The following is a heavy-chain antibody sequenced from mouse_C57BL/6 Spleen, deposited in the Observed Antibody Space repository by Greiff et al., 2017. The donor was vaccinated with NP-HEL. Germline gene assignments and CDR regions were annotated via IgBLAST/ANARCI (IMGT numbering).Heavy chain of an antibody. CDR3: ARHPGYGSAWYFDV. V-gene: IGHV2-6-1*01. Sequence: QVQLKQSGPGLVAPSQSLSITCTVSGFSLTSYGVHWVRQPPGKGLEWLVVIWSDGSTTYNSALKSRLSIRKANSKSQVFLKMNSPQTDDHAMYYCARHPGYGSAWYFDVWGTGTTVTVSS. J-gene: IGHJ1*03. D-gene: IGHD1-1*01. CDR1: GFSLTSYG. CDR2: IWSDGST.